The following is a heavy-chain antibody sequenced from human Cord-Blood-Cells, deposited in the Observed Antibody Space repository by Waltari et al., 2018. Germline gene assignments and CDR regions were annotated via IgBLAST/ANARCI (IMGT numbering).Heavy chain of an antibody. D-gene: IGHD4-4*01. CDR1: GYTFTGYY. CDR2: INPNSGGT. CDR3: ARDRRDYSNYWYFDL. Sequence: QVQLVQSGAEVKKPGASVKVSCKASGYTFTGYYMHWVRQAPGQGLEWMGWINPNSGGTNYAQKFQCRVTMTRDTSISTAYMELSRLRSDDTAVYYCARDRRDYSNYWYFDLWGRGTLVTVSS. J-gene: IGHJ2*01. V-gene: IGHV1-2*02.